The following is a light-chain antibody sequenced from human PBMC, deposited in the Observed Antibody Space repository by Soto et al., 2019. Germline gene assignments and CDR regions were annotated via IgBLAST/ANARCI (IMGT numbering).Light chain of an antibody. V-gene: IGLV1-40*01. CDR2: GNS. Sequence: QSALTQPPSVSGAPGQRVTISCTGSRSNIGAGYDVHWYQQLPGTAPKLLIYGNSNRPSGVPDRFSGSKSGTSASLAITGLQAEDEGHYYCQSYDSSIGVFGTGTKLTVL. J-gene: IGLJ1*01. CDR3: QSYDSSIGV. CDR1: RSNIGAGYD.